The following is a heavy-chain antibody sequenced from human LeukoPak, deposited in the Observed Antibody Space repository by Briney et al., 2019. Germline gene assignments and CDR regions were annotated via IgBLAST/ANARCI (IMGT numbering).Heavy chain of an antibody. CDR2: IYAGGDT. Sequence: GGSLRLSCAASGFSVSYNYMSWVRQAPARGLEWVSFIYAGGDTYYADSVKGRFTISRDNSKNTVYLQMHSLRADDTAVYYCARISGTLCFDLWGLGTLVTVSS. V-gene: IGHV3-66*01. J-gene: IGHJ4*02. CDR3: ARISGTLCFDL. CDR1: GFSVSYNY. D-gene: IGHD1-7*01.